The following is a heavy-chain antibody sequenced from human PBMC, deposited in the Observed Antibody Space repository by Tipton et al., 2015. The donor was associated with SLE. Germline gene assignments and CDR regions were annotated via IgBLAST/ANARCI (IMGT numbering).Heavy chain of an antibody. V-gene: IGHV4-30-4*01. CDR1: GGSISSGDYY. CDR2: IYYSGST. CDR3: ASHGLGYCSSTSCPSWFDP. Sequence: TLSLTCTVSGGSISSGDYYWSWIRQPPGKGLEWIGYIYYSGSTYYNPSLKSRVTISVDTSKNQFSLKLSSVTAADTAVYYCASHGLGYCSSTSCPSWFDPWGQGTLVTVSS. J-gene: IGHJ5*02. D-gene: IGHD2-2*01.